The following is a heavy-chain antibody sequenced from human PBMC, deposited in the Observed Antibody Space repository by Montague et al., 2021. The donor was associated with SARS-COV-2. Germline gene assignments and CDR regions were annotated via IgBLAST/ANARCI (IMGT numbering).Heavy chain of an antibody. J-gene: IGHJ4*02. V-gene: IGHV4-59*08. CDR2: IYYSGST. D-gene: IGHD6-13*01. Sequence: SETLSLTCTVSGGSISSYYWSWIRQPPGRALEWIGYIYYSGSTNYNPSXXSRVTISVDMSKNQFSLKLSSVTAADTAVYYCARGKEGYTSSWYLDYWGQGNLGSVSS. CDR1: GGSISSYY. CDR3: ARGKEGYTSSWYLDY.